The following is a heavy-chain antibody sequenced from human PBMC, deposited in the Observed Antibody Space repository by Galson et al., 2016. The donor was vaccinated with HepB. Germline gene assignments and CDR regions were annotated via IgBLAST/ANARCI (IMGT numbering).Heavy chain of an antibody. CDR2: ISSSSTTI. Sequence: KGLEWVSSISSSSTTIYYSDSVKGRFTISRDNAKNSLYLQMNSLRAEDTAVYFCARGSLAGYCSSTSYSDNWLDPWGQGTLVTVSS. D-gene: IGHD2-2*01. V-gene: IGHV3-48*01. CDR3: ARGSLAGYCSSTSYSDNWLDP. J-gene: IGHJ5*02.